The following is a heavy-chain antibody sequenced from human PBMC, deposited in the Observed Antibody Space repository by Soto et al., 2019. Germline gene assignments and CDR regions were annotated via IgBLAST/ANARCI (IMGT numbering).Heavy chain of an antibody. Sequence: GESLKISCKGSGYSFTSYWIGWVRQMPGKGLEWMGIIYPGDSDTRYSPSFQGQVTISADKSISTAYLQWSSLKASDTAMYYCARLVYGRDYYYGMDVWGQGTTVTVSS. V-gene: IGHV5-51*01. CDR3: ARLVYGRDYYYGMDV. CDR1: GYSFTSYW. J-gene: IGHJ6*02. D-gene: IGHD2-21*01. CDR2: IYPGDSDT.